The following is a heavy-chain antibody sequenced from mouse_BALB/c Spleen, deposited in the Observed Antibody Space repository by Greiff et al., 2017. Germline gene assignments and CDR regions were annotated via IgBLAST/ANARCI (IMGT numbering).Heavy chain of an antibody. Sequence: EVQLQQSGPELVKPGASLKISCTASGYSFTGYFMNWVKQSHGKSLEWIGRINPYNGDTFYNQKFKGKATLTVDKSSSPAHLELLSLTSDDAAVYYGGMMTFAYWGQGTLVTVSA. CDR2: INPYNGDT. D-gene: IGHD2-3*01. CDR3: GMMTFAY. V-gene: IGHV1-37*01. CDR1: GYSFTGYF. J-gene: IGHJ3*01.